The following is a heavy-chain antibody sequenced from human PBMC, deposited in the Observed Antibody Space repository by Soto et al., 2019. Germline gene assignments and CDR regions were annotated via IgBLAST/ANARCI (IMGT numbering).Heavy chain of an antibody. CDR3: ARLPRSYDILTGPGKQERPVDV. J-gene: IGHJ6*02. CDR2: IYYSGST. D-gene: IGHD3-9*01. V-gene: IGHV4-39*01. CDR1: GGSISSSSYY. Sequence: QLQLQESGPGLVKPSETLSLTCTVSGGSISSSSYYWGWIRQPPGKGLEWIGSIYYSGSTYYNPSLKSRVTISVDTSKNQFSLKLSSVTAADTAVYYCARLPRSYDILTGPGKQERPVDVWGQGTTVTVSS.